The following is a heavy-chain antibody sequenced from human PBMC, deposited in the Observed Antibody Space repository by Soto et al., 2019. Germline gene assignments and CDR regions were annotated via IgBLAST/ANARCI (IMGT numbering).Heavy chain of an antibody. CDR2: ISSSSSYI. Sequence: GESLKISCAASGFTFGPFWMHWVRQAPGKGLEWVSSISSSSSYIYYADSVKGRFTISRDNAKNSLYLQMNSLRAEDTAVYYCAAPTGPFDYWGQGTLVTV. V-gene: IGHV3-21*01. J-gene: IGHJ4*02. CDR3: AAPTGPFDY. CDR1: GFTFGPFW. D-gene: IGHD1-1*01.